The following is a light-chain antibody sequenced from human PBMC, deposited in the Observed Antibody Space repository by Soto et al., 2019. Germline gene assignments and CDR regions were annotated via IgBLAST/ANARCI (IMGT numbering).Light chain of an antibody. CDR3: QQYQT. CDR1: QSVSSY. CDR2: DAS. J-gene: IGKJ3*01. Sequence: EIVLTQSPATLSLSPGERATLSCRASQSVSSYLAWYQQKPGQAPTLLIYDASNRATGIPARFSGSGSGTDFTLTISSLEPEDFAVYYCQQYQTFGPGTKVDI. V-gene: IGKV3-11*01.